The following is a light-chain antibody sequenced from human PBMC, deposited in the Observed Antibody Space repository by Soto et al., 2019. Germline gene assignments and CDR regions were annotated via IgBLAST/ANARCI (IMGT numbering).Light chain of an antibody. J-gene: IGKJ2*01. V-gene: IGKV1-5*03. CDR3: QQYNSYPYT. CDR1: QRISTF. CDR2: YAS. Sequence: DILMTQSPSALSASVGDRVTITCRASQRISTFLAWYQQKPGKVPNLLIYYASNLQSGVPSRFGGSGSGTEFSLTISTLQPDDFATYYCQQYNSYPYTFGQGTKLEIK.